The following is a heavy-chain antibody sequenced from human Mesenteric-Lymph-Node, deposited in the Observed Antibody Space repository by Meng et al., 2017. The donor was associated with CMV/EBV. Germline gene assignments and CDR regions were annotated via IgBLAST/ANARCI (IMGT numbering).Heavy chain of an antibody. V-gene: IGHV3-30*02. CDR3: ARGKGTFGVMDV. Sequence: GESLKISCAASGFTFNTYAVGWVRQAPGKGLEWVAFIRYDGSNKYYADSVKGRFTISRDNSKNTLYLQMNSLGAEDTAVYYCARGKGTFGVMDVWGQGTTVTVSS. CDR1: GFTFNTYA. J-gene: IGHJ6*02. CDR2: IRYDGSNK. D-gene: IGHD3-10*01.